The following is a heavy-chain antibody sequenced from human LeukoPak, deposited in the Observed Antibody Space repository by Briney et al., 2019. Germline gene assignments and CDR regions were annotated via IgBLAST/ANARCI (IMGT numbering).Heavy chain of an antibody. CDR1: GFTFSSFA. CDR2: ISYDGSNK. Sequence: GGSLRLSCAASGFTFSSFAMHWVRQAPGKGLEWVAVISYDGSNKYYADSVKGRFTISRDNSKNTLYLQMNSQRAEDTAVYYCASAYRSGSSWYSPFDYWGQGTLVTVSS. D-gene: IGHD6-13*01. J-gene: IGHJ4*02. V-gene: IGHV3-30-3*01. CDR3: ASAYRSGSSWYSPFDY.